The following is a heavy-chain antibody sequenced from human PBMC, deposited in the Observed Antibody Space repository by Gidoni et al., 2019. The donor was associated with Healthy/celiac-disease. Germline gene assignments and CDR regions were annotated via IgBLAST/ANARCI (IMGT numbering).Heavy chain of an antibody. Sequence: EVQLVESGGGLFQPGGSLRLSCAASGFTFSSYWMSWVRQALGKGLEWVANIKQDGSEKDYVDSVKGRFTISRDNAKNSLYLQMNSLRAEDTAVYYCARGSVVVVVAAGSFDYWGQGTLVTVSS. V-gene: IGHV3-7*01. CDR1: GFTFSSYW. D-gene: IGHD2-15*01. CDR2: IKQDGSEK. CDR3: ARGSVVVVVAAGSFDY. J-gene: IGHJ4*02.